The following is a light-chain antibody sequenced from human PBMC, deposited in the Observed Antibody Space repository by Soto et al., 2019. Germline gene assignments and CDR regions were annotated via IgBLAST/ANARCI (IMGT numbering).Light chain of an antibody. CDR1: QSVSSSY. CDR2: GAS. CDR3: QQDYNLIPWT. J-gene: IGKJ1*01. V-gene: IGKV3D-7*01. Sequence: PGERVTLSCRASQSVSSSYLTWYQQKPGQAPRLLIYGASTRATGIPARFSGSGSGTDFTLTISRLQPEDFAVYYCQQDYNLIPWTFGQGTKVDIK.